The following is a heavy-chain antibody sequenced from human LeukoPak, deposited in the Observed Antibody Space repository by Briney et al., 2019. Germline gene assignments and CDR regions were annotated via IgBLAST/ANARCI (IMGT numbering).Heavy chain of an antibody. J-gene: IGHJ4*02. CDR2: IKGDGSDK. CDR1: GFTFDDYG. D-gene: IGHD3-16*01. V-gene: IGHV3-7*01. Sequence: PGGSLRLSCAASGFTFDDYGMSWVRQAPGKGLEWLANIKGDGSDKNYVDSVKGRFTISRDNAKNSLFLQMSSLRGEDTALYYCATEHWGPNSWGQGTLVTVSS. CDR3: ATEHWGPNS.